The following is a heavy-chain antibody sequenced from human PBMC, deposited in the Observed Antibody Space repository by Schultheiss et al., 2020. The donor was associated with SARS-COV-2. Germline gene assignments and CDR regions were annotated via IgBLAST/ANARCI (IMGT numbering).Heavy chain of an antibody. CDR3: ARGEGGAAYYYYYGMDV. CDR1: GFTFSSYA. CDR2: ISYDGSNK. V-gene: IGHV3-30*01. D-gene: IGHD1-26*01. Sequence: GGSLRLSCAASGFTFSSYAMHWVRQAPGKGLEWVAVISYDGSNKYYADSVKGRFTISRDNSKNTLYLQMNSLRAEDTAVYYCARGEGGAAYYYYYGMDVWGQGTTVTVSS. J-gene: IGHJ6*02.